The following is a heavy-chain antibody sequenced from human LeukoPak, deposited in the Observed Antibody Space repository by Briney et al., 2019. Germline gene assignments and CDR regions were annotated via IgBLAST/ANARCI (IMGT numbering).Heavy chain of an antibody. CDR2: VNREGNDK. V-gene: IGHV3-7*01. CDR3: ARGGGPYSEAAF. Sequence: GGSLRLSCAASGFIFSAYWMTWVRQAPGKGLEWVANVNREGNDKNYMDSVKGRFTISRDNAKSSVFLQLNSLRGEDTAVYYCARGGGPYSEAAFWGQGTLVTVSS. CDR1: GFIFSAYW. D-gene: IGHD6-25*01. J-gene: IGHJ1*01.